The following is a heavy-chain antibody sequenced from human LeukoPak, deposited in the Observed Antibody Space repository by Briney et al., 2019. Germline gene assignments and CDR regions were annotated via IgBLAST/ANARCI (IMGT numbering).Heavy chain of an antibody. Sequence: GGALRLSCAASGFTFSSYEMNWVRQAPGKGLEWLSYISSSGTTKYYADSVNGRFTISRDNAKNSLYLQMNSLRAEGAAVYYCERGSYRSGYYFDYWGQGTLVTVSS. CDR2: ISSSGTTK. CDR1: GFTFSSYE. J-gene: IGHJ4*02. CDR3: ERGSYRSGYYFDY. V-gene: IGHV3-48*03. D-gene: IGHD3-22*01.